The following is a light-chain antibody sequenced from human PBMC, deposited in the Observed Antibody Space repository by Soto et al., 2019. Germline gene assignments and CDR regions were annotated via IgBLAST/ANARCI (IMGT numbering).Light chain of an antibody. J-gene: IGKJ4*01. CDR1: QSVSSSY. CDR3: QQYGSSLLT. CDR2: GAS. V-gene: IGKV3-20*01. Sequence: EIVLTQSPGTLSLSPWEGATLSCRASQSVSSSYLAWYQQKPGQAPRLLIYGASNRATGIPDRFSGSGSGTDFTLTITRLEPEDFAVYYCQQYGSSLLTFGGGTEVEVK.